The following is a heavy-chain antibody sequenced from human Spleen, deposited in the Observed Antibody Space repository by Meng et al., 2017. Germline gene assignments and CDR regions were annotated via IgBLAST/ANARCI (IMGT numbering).Heavy chain of an antibody. V-gene: IGHV1-2*06. J-gene: IGHJ4*02. CDR1: GYNFPDYW. CDR2: IDPKSGDT. D-gene: IGHD3-10*01. CDR3: ARDYGSGSYYSLE. Sequence: SVNVSRKSSGYNFPDYWLHWVRPAPGQGFEWVGRIDPKSGDTHYAQRCQGRVTMTGDTSISTAYMELNSLRSEDTAVYYCARDYGSGSYYSLEWGQGTLVTVSS.